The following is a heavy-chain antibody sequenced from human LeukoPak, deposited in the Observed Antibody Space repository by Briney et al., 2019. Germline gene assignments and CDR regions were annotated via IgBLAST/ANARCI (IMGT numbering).Heavy chain of an antibody. Sequence: PGGSLRLSCAASGLTFSSYWMSWVRQAPGKGLEWVANIKQDGGEKYYVDSVKGRFTISRDNAKNSLYLQMNSLRAEDTAVYYCASFPQDATFGYYFDYWGQGTLVTVSS. D-gene: IGHD3-16*01. V-gene: IGHV3-7*01. CDR1: GLTFSSYW. CDR3: ASFPQDATFGYYFDY. J-gene: IGHJ4*02. CDR2: IKQDGGEK.